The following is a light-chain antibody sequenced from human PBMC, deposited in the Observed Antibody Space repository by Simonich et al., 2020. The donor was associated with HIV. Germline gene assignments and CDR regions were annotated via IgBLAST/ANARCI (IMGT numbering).Light chain of an antibody. J-gene: IGLJ3*02. Sequence: NFMLTQPHSVSESPGKTVTISCTRSSGSIAGNYVLWYQQLPGSAPTAVIYEDNQRPSGVPDRFSGSIDSSSNSASLTISGLKTEDEADYYCQSYDGSNHRVFGGGTKLTVL. CDR1: SGSIAGNY. CDR3: QSYDGSNHRV. CDR2: EDN. V-gene: IGLV6-57*03.